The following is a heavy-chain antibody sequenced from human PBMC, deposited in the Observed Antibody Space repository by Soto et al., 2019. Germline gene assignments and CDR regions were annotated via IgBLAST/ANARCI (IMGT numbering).Heavy chain of an antibody. J-gene: IGHJ5*02. D-gene: IGHD3-3*01. V-gene: IGHV1-3*01. CDR2: INAGNGNT. CDR3: ARDGTLRYYDFWSGYWNWFDP. CDR1: GYTFTSYA. Sequence: GASVKVSCKASGYTFTSYAMHWVRQAPGQRLEWMGWINAGNGNTKYSQKFQGRVTITRDTSASTAYMELRSLRSEDTAVYYCARDGTLRYYDFWSGYWNWFDPWGQGTLVTVSS.